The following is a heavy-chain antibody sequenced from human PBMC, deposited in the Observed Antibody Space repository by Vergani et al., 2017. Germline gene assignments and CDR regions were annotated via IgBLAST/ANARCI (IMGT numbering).Heavy chain of an antibody. Sequence: VQLVESGGGLVQPGGSLRLSCAASGFTVSSNYMSWVRQAPGKGLEWVALISNDGRHTYYADSVRGRFSISRDNSKNTLYLQMNSLRTEDTANYYCRGEMDVWGKGTTVTVSS. CDR2: ISNDGRHT. J-gene: IGHJ6*04. V-gene: IGHV3-30*03. CDR1: GFTVSSNY. CDR3: RGEMDV.